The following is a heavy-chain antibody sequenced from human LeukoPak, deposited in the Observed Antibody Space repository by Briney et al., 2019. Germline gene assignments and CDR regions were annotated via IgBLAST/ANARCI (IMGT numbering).Heavy chain of an antibody. Sequence: SVTVSCNASGGSFSSYAISCVRHAPGQGLEWMGRIIPILGIANYAQKFQGRVTITADKSTSTAYMKLSSLRSEDTAVYYCASQGLQYFDWSAMDVWGQGTTVTVSS. CDR3: ASQGLQYFDWSAMDV. CDR2: IIPILGIA. J-gene: IGHJ6*02. D-gene: IGHD3-9*01. V-gene: IGHV1-69*04. CDR1: GGSFSSYA.